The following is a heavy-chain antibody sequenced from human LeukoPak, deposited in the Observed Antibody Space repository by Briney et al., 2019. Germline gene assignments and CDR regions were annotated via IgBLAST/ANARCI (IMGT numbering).Heavy chain of an antibody. CDR1: GYTFTGYY. CDR3: ARVYHNCGGDCYPYFGY. Sequence: ASVKVSCKASGYTFTGYYMHWVRQAPGQGLEWMGWINPNSGGTNYAQKFQGRVTMTRDTSISTAYMELSRLRSDDTAVYYCARVYHNCGGDCYPYFGYWGQGTLVTVSS. J-gene: IGHJ4*02. D-gene: IGHD2-21*01. V-gene: IGHV1-2*02. CDR2: INPNSGGT.